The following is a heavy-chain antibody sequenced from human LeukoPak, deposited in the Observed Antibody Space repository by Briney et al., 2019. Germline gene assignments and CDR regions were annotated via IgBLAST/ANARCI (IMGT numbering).Heavy chain of an antibody. CDR1: GFTFSSYA. D-gene: IGHD3-22*01. CDR2: ISYDGSNK. Sequence: SGGSLRLSCAASGFTFSSYAMHWVRQAPGKGLEWVAVISYDGSNKYYADSVKGRFTISRDDSKNTLYLQMNSLRAEDTAVYYCAKDLHYYDSIGANWFDPWGQGTLVTVSS. CDR3: AKDLHYYDSIGANWFDP. V-gene: IGHV3-30*04. J-gene: IGHJ5*02.